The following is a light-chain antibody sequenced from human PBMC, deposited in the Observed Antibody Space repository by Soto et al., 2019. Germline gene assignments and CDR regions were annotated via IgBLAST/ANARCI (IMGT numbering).Light chain of an antibody. Sequence: EIVLTQSPAILSLSPGERATLSCRASQSVGSYLAWYQQKPGQAPRLLFYHASNRATGIPARFSGSGSRTDFTLTISSLEPEDFAVYYCQQRSNWPITFGQGTRLEIK. CDR3: QQRSNWPIT. J-gene: IGKJ5*01. CDR1: QSVGSY. V-gene: IGKV3-11*01. CDR2: HAS.